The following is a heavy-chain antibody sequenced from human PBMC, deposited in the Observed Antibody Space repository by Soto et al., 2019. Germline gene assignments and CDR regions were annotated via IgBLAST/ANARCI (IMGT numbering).Heavy chain of an antibody. CDR1: GDSIRGGGHY. CDR2: VYHSGST. Sequence: QVQLQESGPGLVKPSQTLSLTCSVSGDSIRGGGHYWNWIRQFPGKGLEWIGYVYHSGSTHYNPSLRGRRTISIDTSKNQFSLRLISVTAADTALYYCARDTGLAPTVWGYWVHGTQVTVSS. CDR3: ARDTGLAPTVWGY. V-gene: IGHV4-31*03. J-gene: IGHJ4*03. D-gene: IGHD7-27*01.